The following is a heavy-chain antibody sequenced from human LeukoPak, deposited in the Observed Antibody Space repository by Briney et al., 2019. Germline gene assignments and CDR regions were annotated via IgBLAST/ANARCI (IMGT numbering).Heavy chain of an antibody. CDR2: IYYSGRT. CDR1: GGSISSSSYY. D-gene: IGHD6-13*01. CDR3: ARRMGLQLGVDAFDV. J-gene: IGHJ3*01. Sequence: SETLSLTCSVSGGSISSSSYYWGWIRQPPGKGLEWIGSIYYSGRTNYNPSLKSRVTISVDTSKNQFSLKLSSVTAADTAVYFCARRMGLQLGVDAFDVWGQGTMVTVSS. V-gene: IGHV4-39*07.